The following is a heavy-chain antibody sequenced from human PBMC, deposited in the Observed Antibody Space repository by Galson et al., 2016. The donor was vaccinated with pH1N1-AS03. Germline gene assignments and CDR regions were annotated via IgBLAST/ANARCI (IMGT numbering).Heavy chain of an antibody. D-gene: IGHD2-15*01. J-gene: IGHJ5*02. CDR2: ISTYNGNT. CDR3: ARAAPFDP. CDR1: GYTFPNFG. Sequence: SVKVSCKASGYTFPNFGMSWVRQAPGQGLEWMGWISTYNGNTQYAQRLEGRVNMTTDTSTNTAYLELRSLTYDDTAVYYCARAAPFDPWGHGTLVIVSS. V-gene: IGHV1-18*04.